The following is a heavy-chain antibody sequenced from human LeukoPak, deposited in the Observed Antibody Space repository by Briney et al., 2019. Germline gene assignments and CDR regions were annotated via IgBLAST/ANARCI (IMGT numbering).Heavy chain of an antibody. CDR2: VHLDGRT. CDR1: GGSVSSTNW. Sequence: SETLSLTCGVSGGSVSSTNWWTWIRQPPGKGLEWIGEVHLDGRTNFNPSLKSRLTMSVNLSENHVSLKLTSVTAADTAVYYCAREGGFYRPLDYSGQGTLVTVSS. J-gene: IGHJ4*02. V-gene: IGHV4-4*02. D-gene: IGHD6-25*01. CDR3: AREGGFYRPLDY.